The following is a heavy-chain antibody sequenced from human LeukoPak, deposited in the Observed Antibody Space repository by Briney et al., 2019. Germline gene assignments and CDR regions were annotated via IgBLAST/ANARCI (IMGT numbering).Heavy chain of an antibody. CDR3: ASDKVAAESYFDY. CDR2: ISSSSSYI. V-gene: IGHV3-21*01. Sequence: TGGSLRLSCAASGFTFSSYCMNWVRQAPGKGLEWVSSISSSSSYIYYADSVKRRFTNSTDNAKNSLYRQTNSRRAETTPVHYCASDKVAAESYFDYSGEGNPVSASS. CDR1: GFTFSSYC. D-gene: IGHD6-13*01. J-gene: IGHJ4*02.